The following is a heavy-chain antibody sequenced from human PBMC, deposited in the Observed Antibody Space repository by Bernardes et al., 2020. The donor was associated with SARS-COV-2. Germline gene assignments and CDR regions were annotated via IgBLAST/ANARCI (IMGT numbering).Heavy chain of an antibody. CDR1: GYSFTSYW. J-gene: IGHJ4*02. CDR2: IYPGDSDT. D-gene: IGHD3-10*01. Sequence: GESLKISCKGSGYSFTSYWIGWVRQMPGKGLEWMGIIYPGDSDTRYSPSFQGQVTISADKSISTAYLQWSSLKASDTAMYYCARRGGGVYSNYAGYYGSGMIDYWGQGTLVTVSS. V-gene: IGHV5-51*01. CDR3: ARRGGGVYSNYAGYYGSGMIDY.